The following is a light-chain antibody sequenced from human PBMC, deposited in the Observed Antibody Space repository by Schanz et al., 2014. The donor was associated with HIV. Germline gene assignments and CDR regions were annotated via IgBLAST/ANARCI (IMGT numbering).Light chain of an antibody. Sequence: QSVLTQPASVSGSPGQSITISCTGTSSDVGGYNYVSWYQQHPGKAPKLMIYDVNNRPSGVSNRFSGSKSGNTASLTISGLQAEDEADYYCTSLTAAATYVFGAGTKVTVL. CDR1: SSDVGGYNY. CDR2: DVN. V-gene: IGLV2-14*03. J-gene: IGLJ1*01. CDR3: TSLTAAATYV.